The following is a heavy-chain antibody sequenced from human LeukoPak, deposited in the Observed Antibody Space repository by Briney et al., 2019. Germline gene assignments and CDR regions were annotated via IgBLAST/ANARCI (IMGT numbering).Heavy chain of an antibody. J-gene: IGHJ6*02. CDR3: AKVPDPYDFWSGFYGMDV. V-gene: IGHV3-30*18. D-gene: IGHD3-3*01. CDR1: GFTFSSYG. CDR2: ISYDGSNK. Sequence: TGESLRLSCAASGFTFSSYGMHWVRQAPGKGLEWVAVISYDGSNKYYADSVKGRFTISRDNSKNTLYLQMNSLRAEHTAVYYCAKVPDPYDFWSGFYGMDVWGQGTTVTVSS.